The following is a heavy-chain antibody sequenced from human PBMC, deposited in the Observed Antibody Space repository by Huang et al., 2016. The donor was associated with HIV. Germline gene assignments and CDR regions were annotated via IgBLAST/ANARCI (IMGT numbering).Heavy chain of an antibody. J-gene: IGHJ3*02. V-gene: IGHV3-21*01. Sequence: EVQLVESGGGLVKPGGSLRLSCAASGFTFSSYSMNWVRQAPVKGVEWVSSRISSSSNIYYADSVKGRCTISRDNAKNSLYLQMNSLRAEDTAVYYCARVGGVAAGTFGTFDIWGQGTMVTVSS. CDR2: RISSSSNI. CDR1: GFTFSSYS. CDR3: ARVGGVAAGTFGTFDI. D-gene: IGHD6-19*01.